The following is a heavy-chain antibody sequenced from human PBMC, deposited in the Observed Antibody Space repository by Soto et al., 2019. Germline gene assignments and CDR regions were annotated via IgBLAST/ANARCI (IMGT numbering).Heavy chain of an antibody. J-gene: IGHJ3*02. CDR1: GFTVSSNY. Sequence: EVQLVESGGGLVQPGGSLRLSCAASGFTVSSNYMSWVRQAPGKGLEWVSVIYSGGSTYYADSVKGRFTISRDNSKNTLYLQMNSLRAEDTAVYYCARDRDRNAFDIWGQGTMVTVSS. V-gene: IGHV3-66*01. CDR2: IYSGGST. CDR3: ARDRDRNAFDI. D-gene: IGHD3-10*01.